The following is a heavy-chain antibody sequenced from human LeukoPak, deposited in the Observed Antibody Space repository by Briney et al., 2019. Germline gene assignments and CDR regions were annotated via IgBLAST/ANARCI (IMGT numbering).Heavy chain of an antibody. D-gene: IGHD3-22*01. Sequence: GASVKVSCKASGGTFSSYAIRWVRQAPGQGLEWMGGIIPIFGTANYAQKFQGRVTITADESTSTAYMELSSLRSEDTAVYYCARDAADDSSGYYGYYGMDVWGQGTTVTVSS. CDR2: IIPIFGTA. CDR1: GGTFSSYA. CDR3: ARDAADDSSGYYGYYGMDV. J-gene: IGHJ6*02. V-gene: IGHV1-69*13.